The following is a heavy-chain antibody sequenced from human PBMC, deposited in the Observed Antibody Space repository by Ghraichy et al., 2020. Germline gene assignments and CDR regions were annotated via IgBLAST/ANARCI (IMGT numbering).Heavy chain of an antibody. J-gene: IGHJ4*02. CDR2: INAGNGNT. D-gene: IGHD3-3*01. CDR3: ARDKVSDFWSGYGRFDY. V-gene: IGHV1-3*01. CDR1: GYTFTSYA. Sequence: ASVKVSCKASGYTFTSYAMHWVRQAPGQRLEWMGWINAGNGNTKYSQKFQGRVTITRDTSASTAYMELSSLRSEDTAVYYCARDKVSDFWSGYGRFDYWGQGTLVTVSS.